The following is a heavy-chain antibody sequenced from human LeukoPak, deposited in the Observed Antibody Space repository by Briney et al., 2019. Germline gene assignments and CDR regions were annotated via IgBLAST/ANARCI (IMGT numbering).Heavy chain of an antibody. V-gene: IGHV1-2*02. D-gene: IGHD3-22*01. J-gene: IGHJ3*02. CDR3: ATTRRYYYDIIGPDAFDI. Sequence: ASVKVSCKGSGYTFTGYYMHWVRQAPGQGLEWMGWINPNSGGTNYAQKFQGRVTMTRDTSISTAYMELNRLRSDDTAVYYCATTRRYYYDIIGPDAFDIWGQGTMVTVSS. CDR2: INPNSGGT. CDR1: GYTFTGYY.